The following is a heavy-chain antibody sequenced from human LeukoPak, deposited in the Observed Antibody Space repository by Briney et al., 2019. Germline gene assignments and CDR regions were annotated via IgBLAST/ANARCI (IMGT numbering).Heavy chain of an antibody. V-gene: IGHV3-48*01. J-gene: IGHJ4*02. D-gene: IGHD3-22*01. CDR2: ISSSSSTI. CDR1: GFTFSSHN. CDR3: ARGAYYYED. Sequence: GGSLRLSCAASGFTFSSHNMNWVRQAPGKGLEWVSYISSSSSTIYYADSVKGRFTISRDNAKNSLYLQMNSLRAEDTAVYYCARGAYYYEDWGQGTLVTVSS.